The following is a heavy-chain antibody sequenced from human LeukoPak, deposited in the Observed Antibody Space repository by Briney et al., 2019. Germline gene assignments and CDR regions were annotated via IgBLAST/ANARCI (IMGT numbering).Heavy chain of an antibody. CDR1: GGSMSSYY. Sequence: PSETLSLTCTVSGGSMSSYYWSWIRQPPGKGLEWIGYIYYSGSTNYSPSLKSRVTISVGTSKNQFSLRLSSVTAADTAVYYCASPGYFYGSGSVDDAFDIWGQGTTVTVSS. J-gene: IGHJ3*02. D-gene: IGHD3-10*01. V-gene: IGHV4-59*01. CDR2: IYYSGST. CDR3: ASPGYFYGSGSVDDAFDI.